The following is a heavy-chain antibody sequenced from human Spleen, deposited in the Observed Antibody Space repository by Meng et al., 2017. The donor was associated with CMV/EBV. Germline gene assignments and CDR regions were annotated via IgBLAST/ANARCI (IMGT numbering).Heavy chain of an antibody. Sequence: SVKVSCKVSGGTLSTYAISWVRQAPGQGLEWMGGIIPILGIAHYAQKFQGRVTITADKSTSTAYMELSSLRSWDTAVYYCAPVYCSGGSCYSRNYYYYGMDVWGQGTTVTVSS. CDR3: APVYCSGGSCYSRNYYYYGMDV. J-gene: IGHJ6*02. CDR2: IIPILGIA. D-gene: IGHD2-15*01. V-gene: IGHV1-69*10. CDR1: GGTLSTYA.